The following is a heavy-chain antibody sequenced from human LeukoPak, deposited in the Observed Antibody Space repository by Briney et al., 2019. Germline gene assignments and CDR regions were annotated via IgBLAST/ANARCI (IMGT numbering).Heavy chain of an antibody. J-gene: IGHJ4*02. CDR2: ISYDGSNE. CDR1: GFTFSSYV. V-gene: IGHV3-30*14. CDR3: ARDYYYDSSGSPGYIDY. Sequence: GGSLRLSCAASGFTFSSYVMHWVRQAPGKGLEWVAIISYDGSNEYYADSVKGRFTISRDNSKNTLYLQMNSLRAEDTAVYYCARDYYYDSSGSPGYIDYWGQGTLVTVSS. D-gene: IGHD3-22*01.